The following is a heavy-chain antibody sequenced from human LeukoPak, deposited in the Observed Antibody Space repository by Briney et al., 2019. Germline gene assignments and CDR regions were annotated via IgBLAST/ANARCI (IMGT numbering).Heavy chain of an antibody. CDR1: GDSISSSSYY. Sequence: KASENLSLTCTVSGDSISSSSYYWGWIRQAPDKGLEWIGSIYYSGNTYYNPSLESRVTISVDTSKNQFSLKLNSVTAADTAVYYCARHFRSAVGPGGSGNWFDPWGQGTLVTVSS. J-gene: IGHJ5*02. CDR2: IYYSGNT. CDR3: ARHFRSAVGPGGSGNWFDP. D-gene: IGHD3-16*01. V-gene: IGHV4-39*01.